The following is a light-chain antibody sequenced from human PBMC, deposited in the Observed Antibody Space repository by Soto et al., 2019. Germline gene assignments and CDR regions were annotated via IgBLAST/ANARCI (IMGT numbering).Light chain of an antibody. CDR3: QQYGSSGT. Sequence: EIVLPQSPGTLSLSPGASATLSGRATQSVSSNYLAWYQQKSGQAPRLLIYGASSRATGIPDRFSGGGSGTDFTLTITRLEPEDFAIYYCQQYGSSGTVGQGTKVDIK. CDR2: GAS. V-gene: IGKV3-20*01. CDR1: QSVSSNY. J-gene: IGKJ1*01.